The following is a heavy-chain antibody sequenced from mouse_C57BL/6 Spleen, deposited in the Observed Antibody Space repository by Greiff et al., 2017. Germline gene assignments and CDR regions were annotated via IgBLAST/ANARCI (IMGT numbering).Heavy chain of an antibody. V-gene: IGHV5-16*01. CDR1: GFTFSDYY. D-gene: IGHD4-1*01. Sequence: EVKLMESEGGLVQPGSSMKLSCTASGFTFSDYYMAWVRQVPEKGLEWVANINYDGSSTYYLDSLKSRFIISRDNAKNILYLQMSSLKSEDTATYYCARGPSWDYFDYWGQGTTLTVSS. CDR2: INYDGSST. CDR3: ARGPSWDYFDY. J-gene: IGHJ2*01.